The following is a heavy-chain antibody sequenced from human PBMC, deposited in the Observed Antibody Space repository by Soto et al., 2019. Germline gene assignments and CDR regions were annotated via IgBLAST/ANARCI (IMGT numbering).Heavy chain of an antibody. D-gene: IGHD3-9*01. J-gene: IGHJ4*02. CDR1: GGSISSGGYS. V-gene: IGHV4-30-2*01. Sequence: QLQLQESGSGLVKPSQTLSLTCAVSGGSISSGGYSWSWIRQPPGKGLEWIGYIYHSGSTYYNPSLKSRVTISVDRSKNQFSLKLSSVTAGDTAVYYCARGGDFDWLSNYYFDYWGQGTLVTVSS. CDR2: IYHSGST. CDR3: ARGGDFDWLSNYYFDY.